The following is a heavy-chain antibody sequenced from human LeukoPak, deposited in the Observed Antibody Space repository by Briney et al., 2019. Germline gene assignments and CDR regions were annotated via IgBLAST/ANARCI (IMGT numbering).Heavy chain of an antibody. D-gene: IGHD6-13*01. V-gene: IGHV3-9*03. J-gene: IGHJ4*02. CDR3: AKAGSGSSSFEGHFDY. CDR2: ISWNSGSI. Sequence: GRSLRLSCAASGFTFDDYAMHWVRQAPGKGLEWVSGISWNSGSIGYADSVKGRFTISRDNAKNSLYLQMNSLRAEDMALYYCAKAGSGSSSFEGHFDYWGQGTLVTVSS. CDR1: GFTFDDYA.